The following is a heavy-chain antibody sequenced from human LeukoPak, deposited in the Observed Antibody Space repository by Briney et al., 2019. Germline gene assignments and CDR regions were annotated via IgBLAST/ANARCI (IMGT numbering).Heavy chain of an antibody. D-gene: IGHD5-12*01. CDR1: GGSISSYY. Sequence: KPSETLSLTCTVSGGSISSYYWSWIRQPPGKGLEWIGYIYYSGSTNYNPSLKSRVTISVDTSKNQFSLKLSSVTAADTAVYYCARDKEPSGYDQYNWFDPWGQGTLVTVSS. CDR3: ARDKEPSGYDQYNWFDP. CDR2: IYYSGST. V-gene: IGHV4-59*01. J-gene: IGHJ5*02.